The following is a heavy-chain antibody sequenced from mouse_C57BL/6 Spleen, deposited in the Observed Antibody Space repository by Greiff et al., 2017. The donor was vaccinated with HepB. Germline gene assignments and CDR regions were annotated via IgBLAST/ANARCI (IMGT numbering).Heavy chain of an antibody. J-gene: IGHJ4*01. CDR2: LDPSNGNT. D-gene: IGHD5-1*01. CDR1: CFTIKNTY. CDR3: ADLRSYARDY. V-gene: IGHV14-3*01. Sequence: EVQLQQSVAELVRPGASVKLSCTASCFTIKNTYMHWAKQSPEQGLEWIGRLDPSNGNTKYAPKFQGKATITADTSSNNAYLQLNSLPSDDTASYYCADLRSYARDYWGQGTAVTVSA.